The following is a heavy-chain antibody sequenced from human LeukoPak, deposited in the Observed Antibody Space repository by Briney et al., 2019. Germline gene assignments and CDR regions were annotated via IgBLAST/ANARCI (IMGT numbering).Heavy chain of an antibody. CDR1: GGSISSYY. J-gene: IGHJ3*02. V-gene: IGHV4-59*08. Sequence: SETLSLTCTVSGGSISSYYWGWIRQAPGKGLEWIGYIYYSGTTSYNPSLKSRVTILVDTSKNQFSLKLSSVTAADTAVYYCARHERDASLDHALDIWGQGTVVTVSS. D-gene: IGHD5-24*01. CDR2: IYYSGTT. CDR3: ARHERDASLDHALDI.